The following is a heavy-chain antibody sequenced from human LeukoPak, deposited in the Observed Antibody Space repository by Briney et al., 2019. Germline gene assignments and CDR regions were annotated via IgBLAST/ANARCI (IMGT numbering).Heavy chain of an antibody. J-gene: IGHJ4*02. V-gene: IGHV4-30-4*01. CDR2: IYYSGST. D-gene: IGHD3-22*01. CDR1: GGSISSGDYY. CDR3: ARVGDYYDSSGYYLFDY. Sequence: SQTLSLTCTVSGGSISSGDYYWSWIRQPPGKGLEWIGYIYYSGSTNYNPSLKSRVTISVDTSKNQFSLKLSSVTAADTAVYYCARVGDYYDSSGYYLFDYWGQGTLVTVSS.